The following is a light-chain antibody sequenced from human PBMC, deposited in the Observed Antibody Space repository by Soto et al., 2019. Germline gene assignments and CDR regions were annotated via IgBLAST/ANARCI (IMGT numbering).Light chain of an antibody. CDR1: QSVINY. Sequence: EIVLTQSPGTLSLSPGERATLSCRASQSVINYITWYQQKPGQAPRLLIYGTSRRATGIPDRFSGSGSGTDFTLTISRLEPEDFAVYYCHHYGSSEGITFGPGTKVDIK. CDR3: HHYGSSEGIT. CDR2: GTS. J-gene: IGKJ3*01. V-gene: IGKV3-20*01.